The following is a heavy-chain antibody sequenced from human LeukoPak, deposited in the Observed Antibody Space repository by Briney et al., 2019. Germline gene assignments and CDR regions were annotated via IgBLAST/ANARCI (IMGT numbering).Heavy chain of an antibody. CDR3: ARLWFGNGRTFDP. Sequence: SETLSLTCTVSGGSIISSNYYWAWIRQPPGKELEWLATVYNSGTTYYNPSLKSRATISVDTSKDQFSLKLDSVTAADTALYYCARLWFGNGRTFDPWGQGTLVTVSS. V-gene: IGHV4-39*01. CDR2: VYNSGTT. CDR1: GGSIISSNYY. D-gene: IGHD3-10*01. J-gene: IGHJ5*02.